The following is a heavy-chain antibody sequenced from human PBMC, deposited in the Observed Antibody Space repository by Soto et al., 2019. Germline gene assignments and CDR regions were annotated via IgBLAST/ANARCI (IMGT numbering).Heavy chain of an antibody. CDR2: MNPNSGNT. J-gene: IGHJ3*02. V-gene: IGHV1-8*01. CDR3: ARELGSRFYYDSSGDAFDI. D-gene: IGHD3-22*01. Sequence: ASVKVSCKASGYTFTSYDINWVRQATGQGLEWMGWMNPNSGNTGYAQKFQGRVTITADESTSTAYMELSSLRSEDTAVYYCARELGSRFYYDSSGDAFDIWGQGTMVTVSS. CDR1: GYTFTSYD.